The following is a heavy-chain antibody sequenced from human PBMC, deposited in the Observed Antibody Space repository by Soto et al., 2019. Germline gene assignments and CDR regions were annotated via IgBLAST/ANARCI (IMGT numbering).Heavy chain of an antibody. J-gene: IGHJ6*02. CDR3: ASSGWYPQAYYYYYYGMDV. Sequence: ASVKVSCKASGYTFTSYYMHCVLQSPLQWLDWMGIINPSGGSTSYAQKFQGRVTMTRDTSTSTVYMELSSLRSEDTAVYYCASSGWYPQAYYYYYYGMDVWGQGTTVTVSS. CDR1: GYTFTSYY. V-gene: IGHV1-46*01. D-gene: IGHD2-15*01. CDR2: INPSGGST.